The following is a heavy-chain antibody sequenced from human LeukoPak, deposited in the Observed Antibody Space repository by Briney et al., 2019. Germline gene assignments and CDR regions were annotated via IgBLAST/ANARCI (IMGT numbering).Heavy chain of an antibody. CDR3: ARERSGYYRRFDY. CDR1: GGSISSYY. CDR2: IHYRGST. V-gene: IGHV4-59*12. J-gene: IGHJ4*02. Sequence: SETLSLTCTVSGGSISSYYWSWIRQPPGKGLEWIGYIHYRGSTNYNPSLKSRVTISVDTSKNQFSLKLSSVTAADTAVYYCARERSGYYRRFDYWGQGTLVTVSS. D-gene: IGHD3-22*01.